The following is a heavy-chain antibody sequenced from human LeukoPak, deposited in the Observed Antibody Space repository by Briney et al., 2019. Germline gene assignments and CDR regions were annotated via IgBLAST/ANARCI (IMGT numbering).Heavy chain of an antibody. D-gene: IGHD3-9*01. J-gene: IGHJ4*02. CDR1: GDSMNKYY. Sequence: PSETLSLTCTVSGDSMNKYYGNWIRQPPGKVLNGFGYIYYIGTPNSNPSFNSRVTISVNTSRNQFSLKLSSVTAADTAVYYCARDILTGFRFDYWGQGTLVTVSS. CDR3: ARDILTGFRFDY. CDR2: IYYIGTP. V-gene: IGHV4-59*12.